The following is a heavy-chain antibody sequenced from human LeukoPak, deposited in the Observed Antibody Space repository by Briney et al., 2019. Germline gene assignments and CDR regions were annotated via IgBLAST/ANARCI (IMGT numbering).Heavy chain of an antibody. J-gene: IGHJ4*02. V-gene: IGHV4-59*08. CDR1: GGSISSYY. Sequence: PSETLSLTCTVSGGSISSYYWSWIRQPPGKGLEWIGYIYYSGSTNYNPSLKSRVTISVDTSKNQFSLKLSSVTAADTAVYYCARRTGSTYYVDYCGQGTLVTVSS. CDR2: IYYSGST. CDR3: ARRTGSTYYVDY. D-gene: IGHD1-14*01.